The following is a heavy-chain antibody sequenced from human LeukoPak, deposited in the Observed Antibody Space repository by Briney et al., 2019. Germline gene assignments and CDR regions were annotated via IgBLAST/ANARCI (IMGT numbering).Heavy chain of an antibody. D-gene: IGHD4-23*01. CDR2: IYYSGST. Sequence: PSETLSLTCTVSGGSISSGGYYWSWIRQHPGKGLEWIGYIYYSGSTYYNPSLKSRLTISVDTSKNQLSLKLSSVTAADTAVYYCARTTVVAKYFDYWGQGTLVTVS. CDR1: GGSISSGGYY. V-gene: IGHV4-31*03. J-gene: IGHJ4*02. CDR3: ARTTVVAKYFDY.